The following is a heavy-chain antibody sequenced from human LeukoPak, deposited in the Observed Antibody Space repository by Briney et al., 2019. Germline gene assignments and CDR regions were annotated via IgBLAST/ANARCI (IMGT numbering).Heavy chain of an antibody. CDR3: ARGYDSSGYSDLGY. D-gene: IGHD3-22*01. J-gene: IGHJ4*02. V-gene: IGHV1-69*13. CDR1: GYTFTSYA. CDR2: IIPIFGTA. Sequence: SVKVSCKASGYTFTSYAISWVRQAPGQGLEWMGGIIPIFGTANYAQKFRGRVTITADESTGTAYMELSSLRSEDTAVYYCARGYDSSGYSDLGYWGQGTLVTVSS.